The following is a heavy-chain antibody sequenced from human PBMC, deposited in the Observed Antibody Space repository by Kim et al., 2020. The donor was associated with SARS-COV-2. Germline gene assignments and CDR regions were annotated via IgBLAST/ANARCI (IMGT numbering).Heavy chain of an antibody. CDR3: ARRLRITMVRGVIPDYYYYYGMDV. Sequence: SETLSLTCTVSGGSISSSSYYWGWIRQPPGKGLEWIGSIYYSGSTYYNPSLKSRVTISVDTSKNQFSLKLSSVTAADTAVYYCARRLRITMVRGVIPDYYYYYGMDVWGQGTTVTVSS. CDR1: GGSISSSSYY. V-gene: IGHV4-39*01. CDR2: IYYSGST. D-gene: IGHD3-10*01. J-gene: IGHJ6*02.